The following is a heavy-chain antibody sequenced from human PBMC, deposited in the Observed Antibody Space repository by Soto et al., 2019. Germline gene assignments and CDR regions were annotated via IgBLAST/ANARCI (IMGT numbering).Heavy chain of an antibody. CDR1: GFTFSSYS. Sequence: LRLSCAASGFTFSSYSMNWVRQAPGKGLEWVSYISFSSSTIFYADSVRGRFTISRDNAKNSLYLQMNTLRDEDTAVYYCARDNGMAGSFDPWGQGTLVTVSS. J-gene: IGHJ5*02. CDR2: ISFSSSTI. CDR3: ARDNGMAGSFDP. V-gene: IGHV3-48*02. D-gene: IGHD2-8*01.